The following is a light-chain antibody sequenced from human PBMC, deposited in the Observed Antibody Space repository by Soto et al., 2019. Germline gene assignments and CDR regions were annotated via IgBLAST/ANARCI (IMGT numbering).Light chain of an antibody. CDR2: DDS. CDR1: NIGSKS. J-gene: IGLJ2*01. V-gene: IGLV3-21*02. CDR3: HVWDISGEQVV. Sequence: SYELTQPPSVSVAPGQTATVTCGADNIGSKSVHWYQKKPGQAPLLVVFDDSDRPPGIPARFSAFNSGNTATLTINRVEDGDEAEYYCHVWDISGEQVVFGGGTKLTVL.